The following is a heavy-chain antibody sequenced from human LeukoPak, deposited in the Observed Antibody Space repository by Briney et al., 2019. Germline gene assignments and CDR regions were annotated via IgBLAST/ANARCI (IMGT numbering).Heavy chain of an antibody. J-gene: IGHJ3*02. V-gene: IGHV1-24*01. D-gene: IGHD2-21*02. CDR2: FDPEDGET. CDR1: GCTLTELS. CDR3: AAYYCGGDCYFLDAFDI. Sequence: ASVKVSCKVSGCTLTELSMHWVRQAPGKGLEWMGGFDPEDGETIYAQKFQGRVTMTEDTSTDTAYMELSSLRSEDTAVYYCAAYYCGGDCYFLDAFDIWGQGTMVTVSS.